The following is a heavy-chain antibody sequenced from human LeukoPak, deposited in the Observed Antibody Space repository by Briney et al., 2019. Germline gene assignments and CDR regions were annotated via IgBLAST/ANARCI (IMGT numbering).Heavy chain of an antibody. D-gene: IGHD3-22*01. CDR3: ARGTLPNYYDSSGYRGVFDY. CDR1: GGSITGYH. J-gene: IGHJ4*02. Sequence: PSETLSLTCTVSGGSITGYHWSWIRQPPGKGLEWIGCIYYSGSTYYNPSLKSRVTISVDTSKNQFSLKLSSVTAADTAVYYCARGTLPNYYDSSGYRGVFDYWGQGTLVTVSS. CDR2: IYYSGST. V-gene: IGHV4-59*08.